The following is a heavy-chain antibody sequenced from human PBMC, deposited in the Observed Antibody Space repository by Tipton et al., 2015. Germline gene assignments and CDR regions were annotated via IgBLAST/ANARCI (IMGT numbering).Heavy chain of an antibody. D-gene: IGHD1-26*01. Sequence: TLSLTCTVSSASISSSNYYWGWIRQPPGKGLEWIGSIYYRGSTYDNPSVKSRVTVSEDTSKNQFSLKLTSVTAADTAVYYCVCGSYSQFDWWGQGTLVTVSS. V-gene: IGHV4-39*01. J-gene: IGHJ4*02. CDR1: SASISSSNYY. CDR2: IYYRGST. CDR3: VCGSYSQFDW.